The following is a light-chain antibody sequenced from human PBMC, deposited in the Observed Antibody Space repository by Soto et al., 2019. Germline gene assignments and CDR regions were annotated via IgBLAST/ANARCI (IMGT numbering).Light chain of an antibody. CDR2: GNS. V-gene: IGLV1-40*01. Sequence: QSVLTQPPSVSGAPGQRVTISCTWSSSNIGAGYDVHWYQQLPGTAPKLLIYGNSNRPSGVPDRFSGSKSGTSASLAITGLQAEDEADNYCQSYDSSLSGYVFGTGTKLTVL. CDR3: QSYDSSLSGYV. J-gene: IGLJ1*01. CDR1: SSNIGAGYD.